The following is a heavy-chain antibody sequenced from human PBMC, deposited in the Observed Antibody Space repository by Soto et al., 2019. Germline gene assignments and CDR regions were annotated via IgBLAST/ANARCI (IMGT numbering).Heavy chain of an antibody. V-gene: IGHV3-23*01. D-gene: IGHD3-10*01. CDR1: GFTFSSYA. CDR3: KIGGSSGPPRYYYHMDV. Sequence: EVQLLESGGGLVQPGGSLRLSCAASGFTFSSYAMSWVRQAPGKGLEWVSAISGSGGSTYYADSVNGRFTISRDNSKNTLYLQMNSLRAEETAVYYCKIGGSSGPPRYYYHMDVWGKGTTVTVYS. CDR2: ISGSGGST. J-gene: IGHJ6*03.